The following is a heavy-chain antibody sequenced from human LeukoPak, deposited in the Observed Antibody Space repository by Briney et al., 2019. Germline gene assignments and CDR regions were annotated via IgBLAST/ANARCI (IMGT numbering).Heavy chain of an antibody. Sequence: SETLSLTRTVSGGSISSYYWSWIRQPPGKGLEWIGYIYYSGSTNYNPSLKSRVTISVDTSKNQFSLKLSSVTAADTAVYYCARVLPYYYYGMDVWGQGTTVTVSS. CDR1: GGSISSYY. D-gene: IGHD3-3*01. CDR3: ARVLPYYYYGMDV. CDR2: IYYSGST. V-gene: IGHV4-59*01. J-gene: IGHJ6*02.